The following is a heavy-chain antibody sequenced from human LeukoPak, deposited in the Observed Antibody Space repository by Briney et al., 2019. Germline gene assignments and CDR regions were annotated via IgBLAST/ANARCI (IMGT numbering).Heavy chain of an antibody. CDR2: IYYSGST. CDR3: ARHFSYGDAFDI. D-gene: IGHD5-18*01. V-gene: IGHV4-59*08. Sequence: SETLSLTCTVSGGSISIYYWSWIRQPPGKGLEWIGYIYYSGSTNYNPSLKSRVTISVDTSKNQFSLKLSSVTAADTAVYYCARHFSYGDAFDIWGQGTMVTVSS. CDR1: GGSISIYY. J-gene: IGHJ3*02.